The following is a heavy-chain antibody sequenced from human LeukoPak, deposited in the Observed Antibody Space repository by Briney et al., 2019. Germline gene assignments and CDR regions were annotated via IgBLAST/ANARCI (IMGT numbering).Heavy chain of an antibody. D-gene: IGHD6-13*01. J-gene: IGHJ4*02. CDR1: GYTFTGYY. Sequence: ASVKVSCKASGYTFTGYYMHWVRQAPGQGLEWMGWINPNSGGTNYAQKFQGRVTMTRDTSISTAYMELSRLRSDDTAAYYCARAIPWENIAAAGTFDYWGQGTLVTVSS. CDR3: ARAIPWENIAAAGTFDY. CDR2: INPNSGGT. V-gene: IGHV1-2*02.